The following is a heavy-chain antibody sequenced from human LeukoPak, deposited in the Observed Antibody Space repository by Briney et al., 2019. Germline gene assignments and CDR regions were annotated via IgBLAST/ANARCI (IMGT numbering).Heavy chain of an antibody. Sequence: GASVKVSCKASGYTFTGYYMHWVRQAPGQGLEWMGWINPNSGGTNYAQKFQGRVTMTRDTSISTAYMELSRLRSDDTAVYYCARDPGRFGEFFDYWGQGTLVTVSS. D-gene: IGHD3-10*01. CDR1: GYTFTGYY. V-gene: IGHV1-2*02. CDR2: INPNSGGT. J-gene: IGHJ4*02. CDR3: ARDPGRFGEFFDY.